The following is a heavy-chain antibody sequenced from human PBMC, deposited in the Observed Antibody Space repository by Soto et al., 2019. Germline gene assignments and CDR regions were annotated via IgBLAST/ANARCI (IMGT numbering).Heavy chain of an antibody. CDR2: ISSNGGNT. Sequence: LRLSCSASGFTLNTFAMHWVRQTPGKGLEFVSAISSNGGNTYYADSVKGRFAISRDNSKNTLYLQMYSLRPEDTALYYCVKEGYMRSDWYGQFDCWGQGTLVTVSS. J-gene: IGHJ4*02. CDR1: GFTLNTFA. CDR3: VKEGYMRSDWYGQFDC. D-gene: IGHD6-19*01. V-gene: IGHV3-64D*06.